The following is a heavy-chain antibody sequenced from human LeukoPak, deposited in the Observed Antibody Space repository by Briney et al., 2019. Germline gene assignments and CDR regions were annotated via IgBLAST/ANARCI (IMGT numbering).Heavy chain of an antibody. Sequence: SETLSLTCAVYGGSFSGYYWSWIRQPPGKGLEWIGEINHSGSTNYNPSLKSRVTISVDTSKNQFSLKLSSVTAADTAVYYCAGIPYYGGYGDGVDYWGQGTLVTVSS. CDR2: INHSGST. CDR1: GGSFSGYY. CDR3: AGIPYYGGYGDGVDY. V-gene: IGHV4-34*01. J-gene: IGHJ4*02. D-gene: IGHD4-17*01.